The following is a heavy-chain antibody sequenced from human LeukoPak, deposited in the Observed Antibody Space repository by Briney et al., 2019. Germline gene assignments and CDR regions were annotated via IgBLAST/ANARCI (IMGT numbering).Heavy chain of an antibody. CDR3: ARVASGYDVYDI. Sequence: KPSETLSLTCTVSGGSVSSGSYYWSWIRQPPGKGLAWIGYIYYSGSTNYNPSLKSRVTILVDTSKNQFSLKLSSVTAADTAVFYRARVASGYDVYDIWGQGTMVTVSS. J-gene: IGHJ3*02. V-gene: IGHV4-61*01. CDR2: IYYSGST. D-gene: IGHD3-3*01. CDR1: GGSVSSGSYY.